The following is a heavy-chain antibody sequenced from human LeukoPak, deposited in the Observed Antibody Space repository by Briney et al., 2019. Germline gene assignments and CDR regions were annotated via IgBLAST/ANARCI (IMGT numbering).Heavy chain of an antibody. V-gene: IGHV3-21*01. CDR3: ARDLVFGELLPYSWLDP. CDR1: GFTFSTYS. D-gene: IGHD3-10*02. J-gene: IGHJ5*02. CDR2: ISSSSSYI. Sequence: GGSLRLSCAASGFTFSTYSLTWVRQAPGKGLEWVSSISSSSSYIYYADSVKGRFTISRDNAKNSLYLQMNNLRAEDTAVYYCARDLVFGELLPYSWLDPWGQGTLVTVSS.